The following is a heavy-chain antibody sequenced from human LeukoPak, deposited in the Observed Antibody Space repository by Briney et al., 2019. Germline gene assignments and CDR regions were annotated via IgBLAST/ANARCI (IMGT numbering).Heavy chain of an antibody. Sequence: PSETLSLTCTVSGDSISSSGYYWGWIRQSPAKGLEWIGSIYYGGTSYYNPSLKSRVTISVDTSKNQFSLKLSSVTAADTAVYYCARDWGVSARPGYMDVWGKGTTVTVSS. CDR2: IYYGGTS. CDR1: GDSISSSGYY. J-gene: IGHJ6*03. D-gene: IGHD6-6*01. CDR3: ARDWGVSARPGYMDV. V-gene: IGHV4-39*07.